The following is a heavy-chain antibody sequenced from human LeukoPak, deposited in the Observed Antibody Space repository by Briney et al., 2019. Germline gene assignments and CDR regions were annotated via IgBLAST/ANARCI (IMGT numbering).Heavy chain of an antibody. CDR1: GGSFSGYY. CDR3: ARSYDFWMKYNNWFDP. J-gene: IGHJ5*02. D-gene: IGHD3-3*01. Sequence: PSETLSLTCAVYGGSFSGYYWSWIRQPPGKGLEWIGEINHSGSTNYNPSLKSRVTISVDTSKNQFSLKLSSVTAADTAVYYCARSYDFWMKYNNWFDPWGQGTLVTVSS. CDR2: INHSGST. V-gene: IGHV4-34*01.